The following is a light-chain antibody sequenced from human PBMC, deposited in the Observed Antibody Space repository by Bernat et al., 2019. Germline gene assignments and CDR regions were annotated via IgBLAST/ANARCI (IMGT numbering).Light chain of an antibody. CDR3: QQYYSSPSVS. CDR1: QTITAS. V-gene: IGKV1-39*01. CDR2: AAS. J-gene: IGKJ4*01. Sequence: DIQMTQSPSSLSASVGDRVTITCRASQTITASLNWYQQKPGKAPKFMVYAASSSQSGVPSRFSGSGSGTDFTLTISSLQREDFATYYCQQYYSSPSVSFGGGTKVEMK.